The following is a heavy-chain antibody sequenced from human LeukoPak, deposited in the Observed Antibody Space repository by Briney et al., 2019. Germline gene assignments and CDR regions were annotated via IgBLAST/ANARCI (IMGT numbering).Heavy chain of an antibody. CDR3: ARANLGNWFDP. CDR2: IKQDGSEI. V-gene: IGHV3-7*01. D-gene: IGHD3-16*01. CDR1: GFTFSNYW. J-gene: IGHJ5*02. Sequence: GGSLRLSCAASGFTFSNYWMGWVRQAPGKGLEWVANIKQDGSEIYYVDSVKGRFTISRDTAKNSLYLQMNSLRAEDTAVYYCARANLGNWFDPWGQGTLVTVSS.